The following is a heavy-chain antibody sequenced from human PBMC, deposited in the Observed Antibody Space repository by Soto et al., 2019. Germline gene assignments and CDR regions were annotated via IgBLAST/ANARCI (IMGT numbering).Heavy chain of an antibody. V-gene: IGHV1-58*01. D-gene: IGHD3-3*01. J-gene: IGHJ4*02. CDR2: IVVGSGNT. CDR3: ARDVRRFLECLYFDY. Sequence: SVKVSCKASGFTFTSSAVQWVRQARGQRLEWIGWIVVGSGNTNYAQKFQERVTITRDMSTSTAYMELSSLRSEDTAVYYCARDVRRFLECLYFDYWGQGTLVTVSS. CDR1: GFTFTSSA.